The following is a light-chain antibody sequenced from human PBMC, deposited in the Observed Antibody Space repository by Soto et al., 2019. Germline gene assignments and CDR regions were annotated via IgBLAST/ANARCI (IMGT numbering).Light chain of an antibody. CDR3: QQYNDYSWT. CDR1: QSISSW. V-gene: IGKV1-5*03. Sequence: DIQMTQSPPTLSASVGDRVTITCRASQSISSWLAWYQQKPVKAPKVLIYKASNLESGVPSRFSGSGSGTEFTLTISSLQPDDFATYYCQQYNDYSWTFGQGTKVEVK. J-gene: IGKJ1*01. CDR2: KAS.